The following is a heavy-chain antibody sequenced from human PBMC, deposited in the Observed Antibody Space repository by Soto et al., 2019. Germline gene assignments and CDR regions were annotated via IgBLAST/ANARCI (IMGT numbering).Heavy chain of an antibody. CDR2: IYYSGST. Sequence: SETLSLTCPVSGGSISTSSYHWAWIRQPPGKGLEWIASIYYSGSTYYNPSLKSRATISVDTSKNQFSLKLTSVTAADTAVYYCARGYGRNFDYWGQGTLVTVSS. J-gene: IGHJ4*02. V-gene: IGHV4-39*01. CDR1: GGSISTSSYH. CDR3: ARGYGRNFDY. D-gene: IGHD5-18*01.